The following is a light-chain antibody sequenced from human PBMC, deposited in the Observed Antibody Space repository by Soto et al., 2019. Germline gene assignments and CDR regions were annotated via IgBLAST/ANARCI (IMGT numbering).Light chain of an antibody. CDR3: QQSYSTPWT. J-gene: IGKJ1*01. CDR1: QSVRTY. Sequence: DIQMTQSPSSLSASVGDRVTITCRASQSVRTYLNWYQQKPGKAPNLLIYTVSNLQSGVSSRFTGSGSGTDFTLTISSLQPEDFGTYFCQQSYSTPWTFARGTKVEIK. V-gene: IGKV1-39*01. CDR2: TVS.